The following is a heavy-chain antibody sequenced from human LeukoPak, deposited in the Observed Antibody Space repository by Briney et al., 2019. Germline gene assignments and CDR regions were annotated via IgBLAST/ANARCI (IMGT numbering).Heavy chain of an antibody. D-gene: IGHD4-17*01. CDR3: ARGDYGDYVGAFDI. CDR2: IYSGGST. V-gene: IGHV3-66*01. J-gene: IGHJ3*02. CDR1: GFTVSSNY. Sequence: GGSLRLSCAASGFTVSSNYMSWVRQAPGKGLEWVSVIYSGGSTYYADSVKGRFTISRDNSKNTLYLQMNSLRAEDTAVYHCARGDYGDYVGAFDIWGQGTMVTVSS.